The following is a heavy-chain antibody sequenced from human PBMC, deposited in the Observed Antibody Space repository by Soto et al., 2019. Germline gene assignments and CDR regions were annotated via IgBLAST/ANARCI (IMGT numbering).Heavy chain of an antibody. CDR2: ITDTGGDA. CDR1: GLTFGSRA. J-gene: IGHJ4*02. V-gene: IGHV3-23*01. D-gene: IGHD3-10*01. Sequence: GGSLRLSCVASGLTFGSRAMSWVRQAPGEGLQWVSTITDTGGDAKYADSVRGRFVISRDNSKKTLYLQMTSLTAEDSAMYFCARGSTDSYPGSRIFDFWGRGTLVTVTS. CDR3: ARGSTDSYPGSRIFDF.